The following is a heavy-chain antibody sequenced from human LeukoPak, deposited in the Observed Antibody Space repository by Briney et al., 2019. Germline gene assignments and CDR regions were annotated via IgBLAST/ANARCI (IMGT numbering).Heavy chain of an antibody. CDR2: IYYSGST. D-gene: IGHD4-23*01. V-gene: IGHV4-39*01. CDR3: ASQGRTTVVTHFDY. J-gene: IGHJ4*02. CDR1: GGSISSSSYY. Sequence: SETLSLTCTVSGGSISSSSYYWGWIRQPPGKGLEWIGSIYYSGSTYYNPSLKSRVTISVDTSKNQFSLKLSSVTAADTAGYYCASQGRTTVVTHFDYWGQGTLVTVSS.